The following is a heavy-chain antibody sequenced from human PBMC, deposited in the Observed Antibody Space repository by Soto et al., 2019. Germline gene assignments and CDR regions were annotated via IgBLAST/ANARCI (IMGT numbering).Heavy chain of an antibody. CDR2: IIPILGIA. CDR3: ARLHETYYYDRSGYP. J-gene: IGHJ4*02. CDR1: GGTFSSYT. Sequence: QVQLVQSGAEVKKPGSSVKVSCKASGGTFSSYTISWVRQAPGQGLEWMGRIIPILGIANYAQKFQGRVTITADKSTSTAYMVLSSLRSEDTAVYYCARLHETYYYDRSGYPWGQGTLVTVSS. V-gene: IGHV1-69*02. D-gene: IGHD3-22*01.